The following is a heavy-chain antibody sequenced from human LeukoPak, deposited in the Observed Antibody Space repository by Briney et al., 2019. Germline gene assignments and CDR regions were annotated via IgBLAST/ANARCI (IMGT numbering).Heavy chain of an antibody. J-gene: IGHJ4*02. CDR1: GFTFKISA. CDR3: AKGLYHYYGSGSYTLDF. CDR2: ISCSGDST. Sequence: GGSLRLSCVASGFTFKISAMAWVRQAPGKGLEWVSIISCSGDSTDYSNSVKGHFTISRDNSKNTVFLQMNRLRAEDTAVYYCAKGLYHYYGSGSYTLDFWGQGSLVTVSS. D-gene: IGHD3-10*01. V-gene: IGHV3-23*01.